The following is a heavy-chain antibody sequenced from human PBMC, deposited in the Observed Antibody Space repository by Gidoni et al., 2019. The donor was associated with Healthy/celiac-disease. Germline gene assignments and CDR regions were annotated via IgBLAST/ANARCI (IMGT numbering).Heavy chain of an antibody. CDR2: INSDWSST. D-gene: IGHD4-17*01. J-gene: IGHJ4*02. V-gene: IGHV3-74*01. CDR1: GFPFRSYC. CDR3: ARELALYGDHDVFDY. Sequence: EVQLVESGGGLVQPGGSLRLSCAASGFPFRSYCMHWVRKAPGKGLVWVSRINSDWSSTSYADSVKGRFTISRDNAKNKLYLQMNSLRAEDTAVYYCARELALYGDHDVFDYWGQGTLVTVSS.